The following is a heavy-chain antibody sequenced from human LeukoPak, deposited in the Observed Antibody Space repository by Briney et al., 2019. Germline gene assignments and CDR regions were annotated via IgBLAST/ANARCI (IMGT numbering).Heavy chain of an antibody. Sequence: PGGSLRLSCAASGFTVSSNYMSWVRQAPGKGLEWVSVIYSGGSTYYADSVKGRFTISRDNSKNTLYLQMNSLRAEDTAVYYCASSQVPYDYGGPPEAFDIWGQGTMVTVSS. D-gene: IGHD4-23*01. J-gene: IGHJ3*02. V-gene: IGHV3-66*01. CDR3: ASSQVPYDYGGPPEAFDI. CDR1: GFTVSSNY. CDR2: IYSGGST.